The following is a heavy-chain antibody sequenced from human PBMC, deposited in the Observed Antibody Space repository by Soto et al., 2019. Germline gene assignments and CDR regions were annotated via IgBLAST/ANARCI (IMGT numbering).Heavy chain of an antibody. CDR2: IYWDDDK. J-gene: IGHJ6*02. Sequence: SGPTLVNPTQTLTLTCTFSGFSLSTRGVGVGWIRQPPGKALEWLALIYWDDDKRYSPSLNSRLTITKDTSKNQVVLTMTNMDLVDTATYYCAHSRSIAVAGAYYYYGMDVWGQGTTVTVSS. V-gene: IGHV2-5*02. D-gene: IGHD6-19*01. CDR3: AHSRSIAVAGAYYYYGMDV. CDR1: GFSLSTRGVG.